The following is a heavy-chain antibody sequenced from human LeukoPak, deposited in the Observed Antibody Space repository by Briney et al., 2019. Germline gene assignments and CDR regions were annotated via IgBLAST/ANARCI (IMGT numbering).Heavy chain of an antibody. CDR2: INHSGST. V-gene: IGHV4-34*01. CDR3: ARGFYYYGSGSYYQRYYYYYYMDV. CDR1: GGSFSGYY. Sequence: SETLSLTCAVYGGSFSGYYWSWIRQPPGKGLEWIGEINHSGSTNYNPSLKSRVTISVDTSKNQFSLKLSSVTAADTAVYYCARGFYYYGSGSYYQRYYYYYYMDVWGKGTTVTVSS. J-gene: IGHJ6*03. D-gene: IGHD3-10*01.